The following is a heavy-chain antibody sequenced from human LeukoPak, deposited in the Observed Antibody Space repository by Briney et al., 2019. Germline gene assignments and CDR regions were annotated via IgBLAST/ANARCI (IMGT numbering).Heavy chain of an antibody. J-gene: IGHJ5*02. V-gene: IGHV4-4*07. CDR3: ARAYDFWSGFNWFDP. CDR2: IFTSGST. CDR1: GGSISSYY. D-gene: IGHD3-3*01. Sequence: PSETLSLTCTVSGGSISSYYWSWIRQPAGKGLEWIGRIFTSGSTNYNPSLKSRVTMSVDTSKNQLSLKLSSVTAADTAVYYCARAYDFWSGFNWFDPWGQGTLVTVSS.